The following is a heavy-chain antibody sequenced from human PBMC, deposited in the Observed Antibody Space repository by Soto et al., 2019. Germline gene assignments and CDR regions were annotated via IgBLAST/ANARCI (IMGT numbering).Heavy chain of an antibody. CDR2: IYYSGST. CDR1: GGSISSGGYY. D-gene: IGHD3-16*01. Sequence: PSETRSLTCTVSGGSISSGGYYWGWIRQPPGKGLEWIGYIYYSGSTYYNPSLKSRVTISVDTSKNQFSLKLSSVTAADTAVYYCARNRGEWFDYWGQGTLVTVSS. V-gene: IGHV4-30-4*01. CDR3: ARNRGEWFDY. J-gene: IGHJ4*02.